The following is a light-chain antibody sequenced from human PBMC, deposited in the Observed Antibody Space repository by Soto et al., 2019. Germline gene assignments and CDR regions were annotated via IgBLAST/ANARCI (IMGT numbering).Light chain of an antibody. V-gene: IGLV1-40*01. J-gene: IGLJ2*01. CDR1: SSNIGAGYD. CDR2: GNT. Sequence: QSVLTQPPSVSWAPGQRVTISFTGSSSNIGAGYDVHWYQQLPGRAPKLLISGNTNRPSGVPDRFSGSKSGTSASLAITGLQAEDEADYYCRSFDSSLSVVFGGGTKVTVL. CDR3: RSFDSSLSVV.